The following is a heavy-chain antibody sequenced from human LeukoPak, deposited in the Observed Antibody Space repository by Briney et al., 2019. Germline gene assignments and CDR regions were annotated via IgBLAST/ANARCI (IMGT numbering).Heavy chain of an antibody. J-gene: IGHJ4*02. Sequence: GEALKISCKGSGYTFTSYWIGWVRQMPGKGLEWMGIIYAGDSDTRYSPSFQGQVTISADKSISTAYLQWSSLKASETAMYYCARRSGSYYYFDYWGQGTLVTVSS. CDR2: IYAGDSDT. CDR3: ARRSGSYYYFDY. V-gene: IGHV5-51*01. D-gene: IGHD1-26*01. CDR1: GYTFTSYW.